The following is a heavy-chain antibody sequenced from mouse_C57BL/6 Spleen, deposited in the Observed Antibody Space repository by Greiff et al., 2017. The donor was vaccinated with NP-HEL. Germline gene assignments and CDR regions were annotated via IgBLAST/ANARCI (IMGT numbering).Heavy chain of an antibody. CDR2: IDPSDSYT. D-gene: IGHD1-1*01. J-gene: IGHJ4*01. V-gene: IGHV1-50*01. Sequence: QVQLQQPGAELVKPGASVKLSCKASGYTFTSYWMQWVKQRPGQGLEWIGEIDPSDSYTNYNQKFKGKATLTVDTSSSTAYMQLSSLTSEDSAVYYCARRISTVVAPYAMDYWGQGTSVTVSS. CDR3: ARRISTVVAPYAMDY. CDR1: GYTFTSYW.